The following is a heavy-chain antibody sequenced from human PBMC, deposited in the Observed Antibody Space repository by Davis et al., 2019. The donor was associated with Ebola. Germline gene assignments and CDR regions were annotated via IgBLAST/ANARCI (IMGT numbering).Heavy chain of an antibody. CDR2: INHSGST. CDR1: GGSFSGYY. Sequence: PSETLSLTCAVYGGSFSGYYWSWIRQPPGKGLEWIGEINHSGSTNYNPSLKSRVTISVDTSKNQFSLKLSSVTAADTAVYYCASARGRYCTNGVCYTFGGMDVWGQGTTVTVSS. CDR3: ASARGRYCTNGVCYTFGGMDV. V-gene: IGHV4-34*01. J-gene: IGHJ6*02. D-gene: IGHD2-8*01.